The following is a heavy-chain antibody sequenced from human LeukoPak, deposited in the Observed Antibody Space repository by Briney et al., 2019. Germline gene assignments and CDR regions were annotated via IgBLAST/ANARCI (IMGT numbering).Heavy chain of an antibody. V-gene: IGHV3-30*04. Sequence: PGGSLRLSCAASGFTFSSYAMHWVRQAPGKGLEWVAVISYDGSNKYYADSVKGRFTISRDNSKNTLYLQMNSLRAEDTAVYDCWGGSGCYPPDYWGQGTLVTVSS. J-gene: IGHJ4*02. CDR1: GFTFSSYA. CDR2: ISYDGSNK. D-gene: IGHD3-16*01. CDR3: WGGSGCYPPDY.